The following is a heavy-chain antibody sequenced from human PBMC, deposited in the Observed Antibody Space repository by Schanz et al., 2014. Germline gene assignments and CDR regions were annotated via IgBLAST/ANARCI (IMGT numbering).Heavy chain of an antibody. D-gene: IGHD5-12*01. CDR2: INPNSGET. CDR3: ARARYTGYECSGY. Sequence: QVQLVQSGAEVKKPGASVKVSCKASGYSFTEYFLHWVRQAPGQGLEWMGWINPNSGETNYEQKFKGRVTLTSDTSISTAFMELSGLTSDDTATYFCARARYTGYECSGYWGQGTLLIVSS. J-gene: IGHJ4*02. CDR1: GYSFTEYF. V-gene: IGHV1-2*02.